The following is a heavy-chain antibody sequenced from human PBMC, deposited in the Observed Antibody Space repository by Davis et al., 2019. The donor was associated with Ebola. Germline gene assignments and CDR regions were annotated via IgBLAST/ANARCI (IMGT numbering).Heavy chain of an antibody. CDR2: ISWNSGSI. CDR1: GFTFDDYA. J-gene: IGHJ4*02. Sequence: SLKISCAASGFTFDDYAMHWVRQAPGKGLEWVSGISWNSGSIGYADSVKGRFTISRDNAKNSLYLQMNSLRAEDTAVYYCASGLGAAAGTGTDYWGQGTLVTVSS. CDR3: ASGLGAAAGTGTDY. D-gene: IGHD6-13*01. V-gene: IGHV3-9*01.